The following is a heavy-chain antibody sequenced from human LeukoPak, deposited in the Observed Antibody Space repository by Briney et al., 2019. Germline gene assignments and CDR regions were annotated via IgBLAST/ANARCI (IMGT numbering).Heavy chain of an antibody. CDR2: IYSGGST. D-gene: IGHD4-17*01. CDR3: ARGSYGDYLDY. J-gene: IGHJ4*02. Sequence: GGSLRLSCAASGFTVSSNYMSWVRQAPGKGLEWVSVIYSGGSTYYADSVKGRSTISRDNSKNTLYLQMNSLRAEDTAVYYCARGSYGDYLDYWGQGTLVTVSS. V-gene: IGHV3-66*01. CDR1: GFTVSSNY.